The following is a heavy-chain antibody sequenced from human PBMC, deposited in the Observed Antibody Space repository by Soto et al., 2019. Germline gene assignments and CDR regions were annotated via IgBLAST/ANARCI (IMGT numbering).Heavy chain of an antibody. V-gene: IGHV1-3*01. CDR3: ARDESD. CDR1: GYIFTSYA. CDR2: IYAGNGDT. J-gene: IGHJ4*02. Sequence: ASVKVSCKASGYIFTSYAMHWVRQAPGQRLEWMGWIYAGNGDTKYSEKFQDRVTITKNTSASTAYMELNSLKSEDTAVYYCARDESDWGQGTLVTVSS.